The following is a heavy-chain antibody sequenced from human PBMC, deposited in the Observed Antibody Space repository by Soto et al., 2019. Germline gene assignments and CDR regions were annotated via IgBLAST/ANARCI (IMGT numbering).Heavy chain of an antibody. V-gene: IGHV4-31*03. CDR3: ARDGVGFGIDP. CDR1: GGSLSSGGYY. CDR2: IYYSGST. J-gene: IGHJ5*02. D-gene: IGHD3-16*01. Sequence: QVQLQESVPGLVKPSQTLSLTCTVSGGSLSSGGYYWSWIRQHPGKGLEWIGYIYYSGSTYYNPSLKSRVTISVDTSKNQFSLKLSSVTAADTAVYYCARDGVGFGIDPWGQGTLVTVSS.